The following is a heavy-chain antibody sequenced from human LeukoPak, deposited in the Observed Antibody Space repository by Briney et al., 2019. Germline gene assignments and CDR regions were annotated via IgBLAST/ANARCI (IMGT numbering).Heavy chain of an antibody. J-gene: IGHJ4*02. CDR3: ARGGEGYHFGSASQDY. CDR1: GGSFSGYY. V-gene: IGHV4-34*01. D-gene: IGHD3-10*01. Sequence: SETLSLTCTVYGGSFSGYYWSWIRQPPGKGLEWIGEINYSGSTNYNPSLKSRVSISLDTSSNQFSLKLSSVPAADTATYYCARGGEGYHFGSASQDYWGQGTLVTVSS. CDR2: INYSGST.